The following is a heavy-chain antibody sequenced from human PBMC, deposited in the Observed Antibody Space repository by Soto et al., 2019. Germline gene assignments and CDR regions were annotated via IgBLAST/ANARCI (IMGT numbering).Heavy chain of an antibody. Sequence: PGGSLRLSFAASGFSFSTYEMNWVRQAPGKGLEWVSYISKSGIDIYYADSVKGRFTISRDNANNSLYLQMNSLRAEDTAVYYCAPRKYGSFNIGAFDIWGQGTMVTVTS. CDR3: APRKYGSFNIGAFDI. CDR2: ISKSGIDI. CDR1: GFSFSTYE. J-gene: IGHJ3*02. V-gene: IGHV3-48*03. D-gene: IGHD1-26*01.